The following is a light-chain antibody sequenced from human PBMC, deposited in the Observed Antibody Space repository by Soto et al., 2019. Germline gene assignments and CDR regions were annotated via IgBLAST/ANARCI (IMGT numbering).Light chain of an antibody. CDR3: QQGNSFPLP. CDR2: TAS. CDR1: LGIGTW. Sequence: DSQMTQSPSSMSASVGDRVTITCRASLGIGTWLAWFQQKPGEAPRLLSSTASSLDSGVPSRFSGSGSGTDFTLTISSLQPEDFATYYCQQGNSFPLPFGGGKKGEVK. J-gene: IGKJ4*01. V-gene: IGKV1-12*01.